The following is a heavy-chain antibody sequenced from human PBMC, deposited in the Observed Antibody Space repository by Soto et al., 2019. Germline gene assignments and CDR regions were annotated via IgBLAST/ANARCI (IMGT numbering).Heavy chain of an antibody. CDR3: ARERVEVDTAMGGAVDY. V-gene: IGHV4-31*03. CDR1: GGSISSGGYY. CDR2: IYYSGST. Sequence: QVQLQESGPGLVKPSQTLSLTCTVSGGSISSGGYYWSWIRQHPGKGLEWIGYIYYSGSTYYNPFLKSRDSISVDASNNPFSLKLSSVTAADTAVYYCARERVEVDTAMGGAVDYWGQGTLVTVSS. D-gene: IGHD5-18*01. J-gene: IGHJ4*02.